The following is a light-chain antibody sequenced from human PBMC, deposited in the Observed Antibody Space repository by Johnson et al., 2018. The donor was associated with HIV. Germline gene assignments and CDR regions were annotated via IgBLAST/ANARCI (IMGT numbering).Light chain of an antibody. CDR1: SSNIGNNY. J-gene: IGLJ1*01. V-gene: IGLV1-51*02. CDR3: GAWDSSLSAYV. Sequence: QSVLTQPPSVSAAPGQKVTISCSGSSSNIGNNYVSWFQHLPGTAPKLLIYENNKRPSGIPDRFSGSRSGTSATLDITGLQTGDEADYYCGAWDSSLSAYVFATETKVTVL. CDR2: ENN.